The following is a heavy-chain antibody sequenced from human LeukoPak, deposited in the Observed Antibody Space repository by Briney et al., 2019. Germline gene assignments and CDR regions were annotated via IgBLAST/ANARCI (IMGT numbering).Heavy chain of an antibody. J-gene: IGHJ4*02. CDR3: ARVDYYGSGSYAFDY. Sequence: ASVKVSCKASGYTFTGYYMHWVRQAPGQGLEWMGWINPNSGGTNYAQKFQGRVTMTRDTSISTAYMELSRLRSDDTAVYYCARVDYYGSGSYAFDYWGQGTLVTVSS. CDR2: INPNSGGT. V-gene: IGHV1-2*02. D-gene: IGHD3-10*01. CDR1: GYTFTGYY.